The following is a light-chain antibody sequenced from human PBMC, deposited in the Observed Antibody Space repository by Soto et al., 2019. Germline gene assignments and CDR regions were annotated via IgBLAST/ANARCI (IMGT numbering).Light chain of an antibody. J-gene: IGKJ3*01. Sequence: DIQMTQSPSTLSASVGDRVTITCRASQDISIWLAWFQQKPGKAPKLLIYRASSLESGVPSRFSGSGSGTEFILTISRLQPDDFATYSCQHYNTYSGTFGPGTKVDIK. CDR2: RAS. CDR3: QHYNTYSGT. V-gene: IGKV1-5*03. CDR1: QDISIW.